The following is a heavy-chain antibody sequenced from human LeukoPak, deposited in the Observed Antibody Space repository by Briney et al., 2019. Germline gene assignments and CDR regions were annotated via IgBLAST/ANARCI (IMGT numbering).Heavy chain of an antibody. CDR2: IIPIFGTA. V-gene: IGHV1-69*05. J-gene: IGHJ6*03. CDR3: ATGHGQQLVLMMGYYYYMDV. CDR1: GGTFNRYV. Sequence: ASVKVSCKPSGGTFNRYVISWVRQAPGHGLEWVGGIIPIFGTANYTQKGQGGVTITKDESTSTAYMELSSLRSEDTAVYYCATGHGQQLVLMMGYYYYMDVWGKGTTVTVSS. D-gene: IGHD6-13*01.